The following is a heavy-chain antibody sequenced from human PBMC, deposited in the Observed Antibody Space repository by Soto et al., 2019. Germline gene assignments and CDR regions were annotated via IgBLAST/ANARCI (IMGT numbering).Heavy chain of an antibody. J-gene: IGHJ6*03. CDR1: GYTFTSYG. CDR3: ARVGCSSTSGSPVCYYYYMDV. Sequence: QVQLVQSGAEVKKPGASVKVSCKASGYTFTSYGISWVRQAPGQGLEWMGWISAYNGNTNYAQKLQGRVTMTTDTSTSTVYMELRSLRSDDTAVYYCARVGCSSTSGSPVCYYYYMDVWGQGTTVTVSS. CDR2: ISAYNGNT. V-gene: IGHV1-18*01. D-gene: IGHD2-2*01.